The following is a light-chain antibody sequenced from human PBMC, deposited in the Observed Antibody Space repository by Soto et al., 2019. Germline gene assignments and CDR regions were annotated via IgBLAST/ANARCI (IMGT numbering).Light chain of an antibody. V-gene: IGKV3-20*01. CDR3: QQHGTSPIT. CDR2: GAS. CDR1: QTVIRNY. Sequence: IVSTQAPETLCHPPLQGRTDSCSSSQTVIRNYLAWHQQKPGQTPRLLVYGASSRAPGIPDRFSGSGSGTDFTLTISRLEPEDFAVYYCQQHGTSPITFGQGTQLEIK. J-gene: IGKJ5*01.